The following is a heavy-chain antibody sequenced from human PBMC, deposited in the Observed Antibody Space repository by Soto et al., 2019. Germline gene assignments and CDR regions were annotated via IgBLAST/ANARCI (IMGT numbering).Heavy chain of an antibody. V-gene: IGHV3-7*03. D-gene: IGHD2-2*01. CDR2: IKQDGSEK. J-gene: IGHJ3*02. CDR3: ASDASYCSSTSCLDAFDI. CDR1: GFTFSSYW. Sequence: GGSLRLSCAASGFTFSSYWMSWVRQAPGKGLEWVANIKQDGSEKYYVDSVKGRFTISRDNAKNSLYLQMNSLRAEDTAVYYCASDASYCSSTSCLDAFDIWGQGTMVTVSS.